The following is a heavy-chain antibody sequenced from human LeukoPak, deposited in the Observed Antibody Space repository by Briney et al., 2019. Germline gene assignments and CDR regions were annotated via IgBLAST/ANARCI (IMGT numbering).Heavy chain of an antibody. V-gene: IGHV3-7*01. Sequence: GGSLRLSCAASGFTFSSHWMTWVRQAPGKGLEWVATIKQDGNEINYVDSVKGRFTISRDNAKTSLYLQMNSLGAEDTALYYCAREIVRRGSGTDNKSYFDSWGQRTLGTVSS. CDR2: IKQDGNEI. D-gene: IGHD3-10*01. J-gene: IGHJ4*03. CDR1: GFTFSSHW. CDR3: AREIVRRGSGTDNKSYFDS.